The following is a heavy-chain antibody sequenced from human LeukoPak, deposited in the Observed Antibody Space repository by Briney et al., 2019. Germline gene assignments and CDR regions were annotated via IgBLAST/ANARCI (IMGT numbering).Heavy chain of an antibody. CDR1: GFTFSSYW. D-gene: IGHD5/OR15-5a*01. V-gene: IGHV3-74*01. CDR3: ARDSVGWLDP. CDR2: INIDGRTT. J-gene: IGHJ5*02. Sequence: GGSLRLSCAASGFTFSSYWMHWVRQAPGKGLVWVSRINIDGRTTNYADSVKGRFTISRDNAKNTLYLQMNSLRAEDTAVYYCARDSVGWLDPWGQGTLVTVSS.